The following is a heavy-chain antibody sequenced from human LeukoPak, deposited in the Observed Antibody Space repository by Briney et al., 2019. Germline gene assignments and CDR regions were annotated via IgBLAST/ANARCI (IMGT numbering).Heavy chain of an antibody. CDR3: VRDYVWGTSDPNY. CDR1: GFSFSNYW. D-gene: IGHD3-16*01. J-gene: IGHJ4*02. CDR2: IKEGGSGK. Sequence: PGGSLRLSCAASGFSFSNYWMSWFRQTPRKGLEWVGYIKEGGSGKYYLDSVKDRSTHPRSNTHNSVFLPMASLRAEDTAVYSCVRDYVWGTSDPNYWGQGTLVTVSP. V-gene: IGHV3-7*01.